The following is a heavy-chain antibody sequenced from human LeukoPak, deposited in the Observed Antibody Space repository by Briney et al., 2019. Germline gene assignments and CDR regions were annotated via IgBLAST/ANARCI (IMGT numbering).Heavy chain of an antibody. Sequence: ASVKVSCKASGGTFSSYAISWVRQAPGQGLEWMGGIIPIFGTANYAQKFQGRVTITTDESTSTAYMELSSLRSEDTAVYYCAQTLSSTSCYYGYSSGCNFDYWGQGTLVTVSS. CDR1: GGTFSSYA. J-gene: IGHJ4*02. CDR3: AQTLSSTSCYYGYSSGCNFDY. V-gene: IGHV1-69*05. D-gene: IGHD2-2*01. CDR2: IIPIFGTA.